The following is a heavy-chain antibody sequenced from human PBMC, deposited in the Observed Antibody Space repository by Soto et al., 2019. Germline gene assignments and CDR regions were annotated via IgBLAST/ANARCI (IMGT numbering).Heavy chain of an antibody. D-gene: IGHD3-22*01. CDR3: ARVFPGXHDSSGYYYVPWFDP. V-gene: IGHV4-30-4*01. J-gene: IGHJ5*02. CDR2: IYYSGST. CDR1: GGCIRSGNYY. Sequence: SEMQPLTCTVSGGCIRSGNYYWSWIRQPPGKGLEWVGYIYYSGSTYYNPSLKSRVTISVDTSKNQFSLKLSSVTAADTAVYYCARVFPGXHDSSGYYYVPWFDPWGQGTLVTVS.